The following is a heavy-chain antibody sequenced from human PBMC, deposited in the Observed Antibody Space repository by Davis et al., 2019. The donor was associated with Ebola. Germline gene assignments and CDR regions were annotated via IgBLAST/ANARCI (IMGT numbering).Heavy chain of an antibody. D-gene: IGHD3-16*02. CDR3: TLSSQLVDY. V-gene: IGHV3-73*01. J-gene: IGHJ4*02. Sequence: GGSLRLSCAASGFSFSDSAMHWVRQASGRGLEWVGRIRSKGNSYATTYAASVKGRFTISRDDSKNTAYLQMNSLKTEDTAVYYCTLSSQLVDYWGQGTLVTVSS. CDR2: IRSKGNSYAT. CDR1: GFSFSDSA.